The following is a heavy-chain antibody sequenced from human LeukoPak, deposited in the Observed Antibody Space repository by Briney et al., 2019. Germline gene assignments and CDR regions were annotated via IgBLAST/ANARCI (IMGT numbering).Heavy chain of an antibody. CDR1: GITLSNYG. V-gene: IGHV3-23*01. D-gene: IGHD3-22*01. Sequence: GGSLRLSCAVSGITLSNYGMSWVRQAPGKGLEWVAGISGSSGRTDYADSVKGRFTISRDNSKNTLYLQMKSLRAEDTAVYFCAKRGVVIRVILVGFHKEAYYFDSWGQGALVTVSS. CDR2: ISGSSGRT. CDR3: AKRGVVIRVILVGFHKEAYYFDS. J-gene: IGHJ4*02.